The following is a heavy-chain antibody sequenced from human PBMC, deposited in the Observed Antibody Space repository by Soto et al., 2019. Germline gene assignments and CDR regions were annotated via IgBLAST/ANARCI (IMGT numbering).Heavy chain of an antibody. CDR2: IYYSGST. D-gene: IGHD3-10*01. Sequence: QVQLQESGPGLLKPSETLSLTCTVSGGSISSYYWSWIRQPPGKGLEWIGDIYYSGSTNYNPSLKSRVTISVDTSKNQFSLKLSSVTAADTAVYYCARRYGLSAFDIWGQGTMVTVSS. V-gene: IGHV4-59*08. CDR3: ARRYGLSAFDI. J-gene: IGHJ3*02. CDR1: GGSISSYY.